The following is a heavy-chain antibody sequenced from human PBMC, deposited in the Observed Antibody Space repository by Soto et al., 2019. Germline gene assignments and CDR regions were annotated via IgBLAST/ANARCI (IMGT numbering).Heavy chain of an antibody. J-gene: IGHJ6*02. Sequence: GESLKISCKGSGYTFTTHWIAWVRQMPGKGLEWMGIIYPGDSDTKYSLSSQGQVTISADKSISTAYLQWNSLKASDTAIYYCAKITGYVAHMDVWGQGTTVTVSS. CDR1: GYTFTTHW. CDR2: IYPGDSDT. D-gene: IGHD6-13*01. CDR3: AKITGYVAHMDV. V-gene: IGHV5-51*01.